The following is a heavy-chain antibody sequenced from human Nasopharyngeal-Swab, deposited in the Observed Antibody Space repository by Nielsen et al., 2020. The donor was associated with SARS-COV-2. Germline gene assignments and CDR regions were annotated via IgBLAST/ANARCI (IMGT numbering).Heavy chain of an antibody. D-gene: IGHD2-2*01. CDR2: VSQGGGT. V-gene: IGHV4-34*01. CDR3: ARGGAGVVPSPVLGLGPYYSYYYMDV. J-gene: IGHJ6*03. Sequence: RQMPGKGLEWIGEVSQGGGTNYNPSLKNRVTLSVATSKNQFSLKLSSVTAAETAVYYCARGGAGVVPSPVLGLGPYYSYYYMDVWGKGTTVTVSS.